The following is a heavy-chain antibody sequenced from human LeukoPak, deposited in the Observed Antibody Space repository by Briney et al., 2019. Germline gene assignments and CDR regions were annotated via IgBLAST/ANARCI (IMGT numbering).Heavy chain of an antibody. J-gene: IGHJ4*02. CDR3: AILSYYGSGSYYDY. Sequence: PSETPSLTCTVSGGSISSYYWSWIRQPPGKGLEWIGYIYYSGSTNYTPSLKSRVTISVDTSKNQFSLKLSSVTAADTAVYYCAILSYYGSGSYYDYWGQGTLVTVSS. CDR2: IYYSGST. CDR1: GGSISSYY. V-gene: IGHV4-59*01. D-gene: IGHD3-10*01.